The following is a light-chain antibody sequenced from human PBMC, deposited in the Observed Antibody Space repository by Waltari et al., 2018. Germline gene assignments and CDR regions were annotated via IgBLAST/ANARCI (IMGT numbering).Light chain of an antibody. Sequence: SYELTQPPSVLVSPGQTARITCSGHELPRKYAYWFQQKSGQAPRLVIYEDTKRPSEIPERFSGSSSGTVATLTITGAQVDDEADYYCYSSDTTGLRVFGSGTTVVVL. CDR1: ELPRKY. CDR2: EDT. V-gene: IGLV3-10*01. CDR3: YSSDTTGLRV. J-gene: IGLJ1*01.